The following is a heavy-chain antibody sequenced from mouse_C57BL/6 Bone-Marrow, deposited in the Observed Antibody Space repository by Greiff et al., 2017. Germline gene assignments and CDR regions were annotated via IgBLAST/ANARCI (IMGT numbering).Heavy chain of an antibody. J-gene: IGHJ4*01. D-gene: IGHD1-1*01. CDR2: IYPGDGDT. CDR1: GYAFSSYW. Sequence: VQLQQSGAELVKPGASVKISCKASGYAFSSYWMNWVKQRPGQGLEWIGQIYPGDGDTNYNGKFKGKATLTADKSSSTAYMQLSSLTSEDSAVYFCAGITTYYYAMDYWGQGTSVTVSS. CDR3: AGITTYYYAMDY. V-gene: IGHV1-80*01.